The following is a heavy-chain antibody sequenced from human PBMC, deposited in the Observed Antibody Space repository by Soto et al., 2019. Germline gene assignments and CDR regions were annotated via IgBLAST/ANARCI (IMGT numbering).Heavy chain of an antibody. CDR2: IYPSGST. V-gene: IGHV4-4*07. J-gene: IGHJ4*02. CDR1: GGSIGGHS. Sequence: PSETLSLTCTVSGGSIGGHSWIWIRQPAGKGLEWVGHIYPSGSTSYTPSLKSRVTMSLETSINQFFLNLTSVTTADTAVYFCVRGRSYSVYEFWGPGILVTVSS. CDR3: VRGRSYSVYEF. D-gene: IGHD5-12*01.